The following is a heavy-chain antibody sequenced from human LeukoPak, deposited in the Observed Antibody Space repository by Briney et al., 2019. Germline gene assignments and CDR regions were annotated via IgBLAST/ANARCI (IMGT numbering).Heavy chain of an antibody. Sequence: PETLSLTCSVSGYSISSGYYWGWIRQPPGKGLEWIGSIYHSGSTYYNPSLKSRVTISVDTSKNQFSLRLSSVTAADTALYYCARATWIQLWLLDYWGQGTLVTVSS. CDR1: GYSISSGYY. D-gene: IGHD5-18*01. J-gene: IGHJ4*02. CDR3: ARATWIQLWLLDY. CDR2: IYHSGST. V-gene: IGHV4-38-2*02.